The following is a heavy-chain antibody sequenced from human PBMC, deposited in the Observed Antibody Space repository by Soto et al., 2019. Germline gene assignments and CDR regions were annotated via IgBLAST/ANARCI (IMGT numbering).Heavy chain of an antibody. CDR3: AKDYCSSTSCYVSYFDY. D-gene: IGHD2-2*01. Sequence: SETLSLTCTVSGGSISSSSYYWDWIRQPPGKGLEWIATTYYSGSTYYNPSLKSRVTTSVDTAENQFSLKLSSVTAADTAVYYCAKDYCSSTSCYVSYFDYWGQGTLVTVSS. V-gene: IGHV4-39*02. CDR2: TYYSGST. J-gene: IGHJ4*02. CDR1: GGSISSSSYY.